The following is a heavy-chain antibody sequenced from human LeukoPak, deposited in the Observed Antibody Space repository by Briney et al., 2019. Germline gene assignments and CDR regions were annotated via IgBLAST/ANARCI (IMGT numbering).Heavy chain of an antibody. J-gene: IGHJ3*02. CDR1: GFTFSSYS. D-gene: IGHD6-19*01. Sequence: GGSLRLSCAASGFTFSSYSMNWVRQAPGKGLEWVSYISSSSSTIYYADSVKGRFTISRDNAKNSLYLQMNSLRAEDTAVYYCARAMYSSGFDAFDIWGQGTMVTVSS. V-gene: IGHV3-48*01. CDR3: ARAMYSSGFDAFDI. CDR2: ISSSSSTI.